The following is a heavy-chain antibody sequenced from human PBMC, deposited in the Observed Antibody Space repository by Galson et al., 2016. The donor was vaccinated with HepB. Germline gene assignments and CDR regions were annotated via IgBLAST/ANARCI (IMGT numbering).Heavy chain of an antibody. J-gene: IGHJ5*02. V-gene: IGHV4-39*01. CDR2: IYYGGTT. D-gene: IGHD4-17*01. CDR1: GGSISTSSYY. CDR3: ARQVTVTSLRVSVLRNRQSGWTDT. Sequence: SETLSLTCTVSGGSISTSSYYWGFIRHTPGKGLEWIASIYYGGTTCFNPSLESRVSISADTSKNQFSLKVRSVTAAATAVYYCARQVTVTSLRVSVLRNRQSGWTDTWGQGARVTVSS.